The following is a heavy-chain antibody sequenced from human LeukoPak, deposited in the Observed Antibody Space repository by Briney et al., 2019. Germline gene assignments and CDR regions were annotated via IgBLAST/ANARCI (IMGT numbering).Heavy chain of an antibody. V-gene: IGHV4-59*01. Sequence: PWVTLALTCSVSGGSISNYYWSWIRQSPGRGLEWIGYVYYSGITNYDPSLRSRVTMSVDTSKNQFSLKLSSVIAADTAVYYCARDLVPAAIRAFDIWGQGTMITVSS. D-gene: IGHD2-2*01. J-gene: IGHJ3*02. CDR3: ARDLVPAAIRAFDI. CDR1: GGSISNYY. CDR2: VYYSGIT.